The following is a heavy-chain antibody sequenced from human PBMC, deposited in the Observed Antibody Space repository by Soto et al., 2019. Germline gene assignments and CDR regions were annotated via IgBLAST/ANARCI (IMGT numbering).Heavy chain of an antibody. CDR2: IRSKTDGGTT. D-gene: IGHD1-1*01. Sequence: LRLSCAASGISFSNAWMNWVRQAPGKGLEYIGRIRSKTDGGTTEYAAPVEGRFTVSRDDSKNTLYLQMSGLKTEDTAVYYCTTTRPGTNVFDNWGQGTLVTVSS. CDR1: GISFSNAW. V-gene: IGHV3-15*01. CDR3: TTTRPGTNVFDN. J-gene: IGHJ3*02.